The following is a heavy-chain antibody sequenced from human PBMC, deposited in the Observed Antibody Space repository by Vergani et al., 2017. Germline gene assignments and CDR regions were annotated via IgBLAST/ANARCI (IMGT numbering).Heavy chain of an antibody. J-gene: IGHJ4*02. CDR2: INAGNGNT. CDR1: GYTFTSYA. D-gene: IGHD3-16*02. Sequence: QVQLVQSGAEVKKPGASVKVSCKASGYTFTSYAMHWVRQAPGQRLEWMGWINAGNGNTKYSQKFQGRVTITRDTSASTGYMELSSLRSEDTAVYYCAREGFYDYVWGSYRLRSGDYFDDWGQRTLVTVSS. CDR3: AREGFYDYVWGSYRLRSGDYFDD. V-gene: IGHV1-3*01.